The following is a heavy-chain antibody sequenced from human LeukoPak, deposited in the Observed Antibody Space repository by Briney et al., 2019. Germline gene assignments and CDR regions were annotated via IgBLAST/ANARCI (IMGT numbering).Heavy chain of an antibody. D-gene: IGHD3-22*01. Sequence: PGGSLRLSCAASGFTFSSYAMSWVRQAPGKGLEGVSAISGSGGSTYYADSGKGRSTISRDNSKNTLYLQMNSLRAEDTAVYYCEKAPTYYYDRSGYYYFDYWGQGTLVTVSS. CDR1: GFTFSSYA. V-gene: IGHV3-23*01. CDR2: ISGSGGST. J-gene: IGHJ4*02. CDR3: EKAPTYYYDRSGYYYFDY.